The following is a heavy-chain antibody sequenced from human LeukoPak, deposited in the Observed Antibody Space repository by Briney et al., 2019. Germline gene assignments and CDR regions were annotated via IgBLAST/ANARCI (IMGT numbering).Heavy chain of an antibody. CDR2: IYTSGST. Sequence: SSETLSLTCTVSGGSVSSSSYYWSWIRQPAGKGLEWIGRIYTSGSTNYNPSLKSRVTISVDTSKNQFSLKLSSVTAADTAVYYCARCYSGSYYGLDYWGQGTLVTVPS. J-gene: IGHJ4*02. CDR3: ARCYSGSYYGLDY. CDR1: GGSVSSSSYY. V-gene: IGHV4-61*02. D-gene: IGHD1-26*01.